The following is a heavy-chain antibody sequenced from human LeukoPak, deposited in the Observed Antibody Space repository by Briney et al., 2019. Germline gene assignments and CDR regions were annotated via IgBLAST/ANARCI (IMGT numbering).Heavy chain of an antibody. Sequence: GSLRLSCAASGFTFSSYSMNWVRQPPGKGLEWIGEINHSGSTNYNPSLKSRVTISVDTSKNQFSLKLNSVTAADTAVYYCRQNYMDVWGKGTTVTVSS. CDR2: INHSGST. V-gene: IGHV4-34*08. CDR3: RQNYMDV. J-gene: IGHJ6*03. CDR1: GFTFSSYS.